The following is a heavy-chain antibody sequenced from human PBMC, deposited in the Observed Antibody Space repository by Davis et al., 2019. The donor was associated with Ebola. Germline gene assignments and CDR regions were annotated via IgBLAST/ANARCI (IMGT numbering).Heavy chain of an antibody. CDR2: IDPNSGGT. Sequence: ASVTVSCKASVYTFTRHYMHSVRQAPGQALEWMGCIDPNSGGTNYAQRFQGRVTMTRETSIRTAYMALNRLTSDETAVYYRASEVRQPNTSGGWCDAWRQGTLVTVSS. CDR3: ASEVRQPNTSGGWCDA. J-gene: IGHJ5*02. V-gene: IGHV1-2*02. D-gene: IGHD6-25*01. CDR1: VYTFTRHY.